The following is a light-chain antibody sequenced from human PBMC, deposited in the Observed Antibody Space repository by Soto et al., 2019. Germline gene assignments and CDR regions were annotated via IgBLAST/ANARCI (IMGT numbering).Light chain of an antibody. CDR3: QSYDRSLSGSGV. J-gene: IGLJ1*01. Sequence: QSVLTQPPSVSGAPGQRVTISCTGSSSNIGAGYEVHWYQQLPGTVPKLLIYGNSNRPSGVPDRFSGSKSGTSASLAITGLQAEDEADYDCQSYDRSLSGSGVFGTGTKLTVL. CDR1: SSNIGAGYE. CDR2: GNS. V-gene: IGLV1-40*01.